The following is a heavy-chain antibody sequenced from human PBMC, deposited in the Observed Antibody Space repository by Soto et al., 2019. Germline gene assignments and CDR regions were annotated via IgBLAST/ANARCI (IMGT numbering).Heavy chain of an antibody. CDR3: ARHISWVNWLAP. V-gene: IGHV4-59*08. CDR1: GGSFSGYY. CDR2: IYYSGST. D-gene: IGHD1-20*01. J-gene: IGHJ5*02. Sequence: SETLSLTCAVYGGSFSGYYWSWIRQPPGKGLEWIGYIYYSGSTNYNPSLKSRVTISLDTSKNQFSLKLSSVTAADTAVYYCARHISWVNWLAPWGQGTLVTVSS.